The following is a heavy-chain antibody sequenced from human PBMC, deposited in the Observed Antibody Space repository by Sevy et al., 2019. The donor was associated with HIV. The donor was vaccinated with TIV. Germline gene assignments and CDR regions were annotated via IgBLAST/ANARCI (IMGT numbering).Heavy chain of an antibody. Sequence: GGSLRLSCIVSGISFTTSGMHWVRQAPGKGLEWVAVISYHGRDKFYAESVKGRSTISRDNYKNMLYLQMNSLRAEDTDVYYCAKDFTGNSGMDVWGQGTMVTVSS. D-gene: IGHD1-1*01. J-gene: IGHJ6*02. CDR1: GISFTTSG. V-gene: IGHV3-30*18. CDR2: ISYHGRDK. CDR3: AKDFTGNSGMDV.